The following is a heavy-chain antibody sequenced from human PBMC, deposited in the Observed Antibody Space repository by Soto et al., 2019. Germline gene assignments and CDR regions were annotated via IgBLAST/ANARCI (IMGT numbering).Heavy chain of an antibody. D-gene: IGHD6-13*01. J-gene: IGHJ5*02. CDR3: ATGTSPAGRGQNRFDP. Sequence: QVQLQQWGAGLLKPSETLSLTCAVSGGSFSGYYWNWIRQPPGKGLEWIAEINHRGSTNYNPSLASRVTISVDTSHNQFSLKLNSVTATDTAVYYCATGTSPAGRGQNRFDPWGQGTLVTVSS. V-gene: IGHV4-34*01. CDR2: INHRGST. CDR1: GGSFSGYY.